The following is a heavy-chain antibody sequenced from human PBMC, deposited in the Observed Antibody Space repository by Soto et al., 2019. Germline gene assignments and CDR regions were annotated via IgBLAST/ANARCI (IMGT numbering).Heavy chain of an antibody. CDR1: GYTFTSYA. Sequence: ASVKVSCKASGYTFTSYAMHWVRQAPGQRLEWMGWINAGNGNTKYSQKFQGRVTITRDTSASTAYMELSSLRSEDTAAYYCAAMYSSGWPTVDYWGQGTLVTVSS. D-gene: IGHD6-19*01. V-gene: IGHV1-3*01. CDR3: AAMYSSGWPTVDY. J-gene: IGHJ4*02. CDR2: INAGNGNT.